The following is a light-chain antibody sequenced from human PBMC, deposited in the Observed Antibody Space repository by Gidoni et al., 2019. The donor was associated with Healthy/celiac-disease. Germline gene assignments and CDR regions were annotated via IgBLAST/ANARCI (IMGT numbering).Light chain of an antibody. Sequence: IVWTQSPATLPLSPGERATLSCRTSQSVSSYLACYQQKPGQAPRLLIYDASNRATGIPARFSGSGSGTDFTLTISSREPEDFVVYYCQQRSNWPIFTFGPGTKVDIK. V-gene: IGKV3-11*01. CDR2: DAS. CDR3: QQRSNWPIFT. CDR1: QSVSSY. J-gene: IGKJ3*01.